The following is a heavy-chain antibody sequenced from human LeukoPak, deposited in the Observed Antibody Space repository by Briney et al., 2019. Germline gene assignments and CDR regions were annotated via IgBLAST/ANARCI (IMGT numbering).Heavy chain of an antibody. CDR1: GGSISSYY. D-gene: IGHD3-22*01. CDR2: IYTSGST. Sequence: SETLSLTCTVSGGSISSYYWSWIRQPAGKGLEWIGRIYTSGSTNYNPSLKSRVTMSVDTSKNQFSLKLSSVTAADTAVYYCARDRFYYDSSGYPTLYNWFDPWGQGTLVTVSS. CDR3: ARDRFYYDSSGYPTLYNWFDP. J-gene: IGHJ5*02. V-gene: IGHV4-4*07.